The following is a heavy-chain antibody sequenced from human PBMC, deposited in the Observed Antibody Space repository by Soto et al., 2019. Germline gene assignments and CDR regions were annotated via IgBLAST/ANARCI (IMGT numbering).Heavy chain of an antibody. Sequence: SGGSLRLSCAASGFTFSSYAMSWVRQAPGKGLEWVSAISGSGGSTYYADSVKGRFTISRDNSKNTLYLQMNSLRAEDTAVYYCAKEPDWEGSYYQYFDYWGQGTLVTVSS. CDR1: GFTFSSYA. CDR2: ISGSGGST. D-gene: IGHD3-10*01. V-gene: IGHV3-23*01. J-gene: IGHJ4*02. CDR3: AKEPDWEGSYYQYFDY.